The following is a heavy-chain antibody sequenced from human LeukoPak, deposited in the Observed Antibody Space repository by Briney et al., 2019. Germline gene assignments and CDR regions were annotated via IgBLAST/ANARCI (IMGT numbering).Heavy chain of an antibody. V-gene: IGHV3-21*01. D-gene: IGHD3-22*01. J-gene: IGHJ4*02. CDR1: GFTFSSYS. CDR3: ARDRYYDSSGYTGEGYFDY. Sequence: GSLRLSCAASGFTFSSYSMNWVRQAPGKGLEWVSSISSSSSYIYYADSVKGRFTIPRDNAKNSLYVQMNSLRAEDTAVYYCARDRYYDSSGYTGEGYFDYWGQGTLVTVSS. CDR2: ISSSSSYI.